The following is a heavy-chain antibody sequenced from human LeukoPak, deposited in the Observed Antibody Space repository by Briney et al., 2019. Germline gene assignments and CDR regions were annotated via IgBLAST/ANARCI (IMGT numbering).Heavy chain of an antibody. CDR3: ARLYLPAKRFDY. V-gene: IGHV4-39*07. D-gene: IGHD6-25*01. CDR1: GGSISSSSYY. CDR2: IYHSGRT. Sequence: SETLSLTCTVSGGSISSSSYYWGWIRQPPGKGLEWIGSIYHSGRTFYNPSLKSRVTISVDTSKNQFSLKLTSVTAADTAVYYCARLYLPAKRFDYWGQGTLVTVSS. J-gene: IGHJ4*02.